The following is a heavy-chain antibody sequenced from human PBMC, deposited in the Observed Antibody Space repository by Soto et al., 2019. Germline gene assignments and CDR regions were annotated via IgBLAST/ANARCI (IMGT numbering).Heavy chain of an antibody. Sequence: SETLSLTCTVSGGSISSYYWSWIRQPPGKGLEWIGYIYYSGSTNYNPSLKSRVTISVDTSKNQFSLKLSSVTAADTAVYYCAGAYYDILTGYYLDYWGQGTLVTVSS. V-gene: IGHV4-59*01. CDR1: GGSISSYY. CDR3: AGAYYDILTGYYLDY. D-gene: IGHD3-9*01. CDR2: IYYSGST. J-gene: IGHJ4*02.